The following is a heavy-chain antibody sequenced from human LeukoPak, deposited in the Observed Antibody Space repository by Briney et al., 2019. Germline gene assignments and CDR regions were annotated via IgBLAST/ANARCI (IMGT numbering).Heavy chain of an antibody. Sequence: PGVSLRLSCATSGFTFTDYYMSWIRQAPGKGLEWVSYISVSGTTMYYADSVKGRFTLSRDNAKKSLYLQMNSLRAEDMAVYYCARLRNVGGNPHPFNVWGQGTTVTVSS. CDR1: GFTFTDYY. V-gene: IGHV3-11*04. CDR2: ISVSGTTM. CDR3: ARLRNVGGNPHPFNV. D-gene: IGHD4-23*01. J-gene: IGHJ3*01.